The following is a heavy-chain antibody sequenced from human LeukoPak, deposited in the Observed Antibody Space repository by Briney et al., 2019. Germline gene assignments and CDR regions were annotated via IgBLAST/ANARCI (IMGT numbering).Heavy chain of an antibody. D-gene: IGHD5-12*01. V-gene: IGHV1-46*01. CDR3: ARDTSGYGGNGYYYYGMDV. CDR1: GYTFTSYY. Sequence: ASVKVSCKASGYTFTSYYMHWVRQAPGQGLEWMGIINPSGGSTSYAQKFQGRVTMTRDTSTSTVYMELSSLRSEDTAVYYCARDTSGYGGNGYYYYGMDVWGQGTTVTVSS. CDR2: INPSGGST. J-gene: IGHJ6*02.